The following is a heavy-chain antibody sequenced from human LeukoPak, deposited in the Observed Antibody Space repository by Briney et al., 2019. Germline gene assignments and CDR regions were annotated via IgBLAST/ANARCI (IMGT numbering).Heavy chain of an antibody. D-gene: IGHD6-19*01. V-gene: IGHV1-2*02. CDR1: VYTFTGYY. CDR3: ARLSDGWYVGGWFDH. CDR2: INPNSGGT. Sequence: ASVKVSSKASVYTFTGYYMRWVRQAPGQGLEWMGWINPNSGGTNYAQKFHGRVTMTTDTTISTAYMELSRLRSDDTAVYYCARLSDGWYVGGWFDHWGQGTLVTVSS. J-gene: IGHJ5*02.